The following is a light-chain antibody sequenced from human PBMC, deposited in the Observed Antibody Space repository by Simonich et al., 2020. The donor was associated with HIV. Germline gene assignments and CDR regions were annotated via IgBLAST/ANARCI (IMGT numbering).Light chain of an antibody. CDR2: WAS. CDR1: QSVLHSSNNKKS. CDR3: QQYYSSPHT. V-gene: IGKV4-1*01. J-gene: IGKJ2*01. Sequence: DIVMTQSPDSLAVSLGERATINCKSSQSVLHSSNNKKSLAWYQQKPGQPPKRLIYWASTRESGVPDRFSGSGSGTDFTLTISSLHAEYVAVYYCQQYYSSPHTFGQGTRLEIK.